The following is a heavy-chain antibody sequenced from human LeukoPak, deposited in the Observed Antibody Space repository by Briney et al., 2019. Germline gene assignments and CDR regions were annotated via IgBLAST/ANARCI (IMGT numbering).Heavy chain of an antibody. J-gene: IGHJ3*02. V-gene: IGHV1-69*13. D-gene: IGHD2-15*01. CDR2: IIPLFGTA. Sequence: SVKVSCKASGGTFSSYAISWVRQAPGQGLEGMGGIIPLFGTANYAQKFQGRVKITADESTSTAYMELRSLRSEDTAVYYCARVRGGSDDAFDIWGQGTMVTVSS. CDR3: ARVRGGSDDAFDI. CDR1: GGTFSSYA.